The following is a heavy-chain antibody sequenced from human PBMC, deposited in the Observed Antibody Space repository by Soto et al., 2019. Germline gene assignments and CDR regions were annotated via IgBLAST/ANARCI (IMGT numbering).Heavy chain of an antibody. D-gene: IGHD1-26*01. Sequence: QVQLVESGGGVVQPGRSLRLSCAASGFTFSSYGMHWVRQAPGKGLEWVAVISYDGSNKYYADSVKGRFTISRDNSKNTVYLQMNSLRAEDTAVYYCAKDWAWWELRPYYGMDVWGQGTTVTVSS. CDR1: GFTFSSYG. J-gene: IGHJ6*02. CDR2: ISYDGSNK. V-gene: IGHV3-30*18. CDR3: AKDWAWWELRPYYGMDV.